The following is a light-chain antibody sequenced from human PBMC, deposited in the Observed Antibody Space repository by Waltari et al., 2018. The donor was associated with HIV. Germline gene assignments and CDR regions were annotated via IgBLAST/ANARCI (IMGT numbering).Light chain of an antibody. J-gene: IGKJ2*01. CDR3: QQYGSSPYT. V-gene: IGKV3-20*01. Sequence: EIVLTQSPGTLSLSPGERATLSCRASQSVSINYLAWYQQEPGQAPRLLIYAASSRATGIPDRFSGSGSGTDFTLTISRLEPEDFAVYYCQQYGSSPYTFGQGTNLEIK. CDR2: AAS. CDR1: QSVSINY.